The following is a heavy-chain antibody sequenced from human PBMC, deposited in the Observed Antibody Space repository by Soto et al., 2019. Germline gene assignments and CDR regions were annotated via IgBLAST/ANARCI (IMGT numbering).Heavy chain of an antibody. Sequence: WISWVRQMPGKGLEWMGRIDPSDSYTNYSPSFQGHVTISADKSISTAYLQWSSLKASDTAMYYCARQRLQRQYYYYGMDVCGQGTTVSVSS. CDR3: ARQRLQRQYYYYGMDV. D-gene: IGHD4-4*01. CDR2: IDPSDSYT. V-gene: IGHV5-10-1*01. J-gene: IGHJ6*02. CDR1: W.